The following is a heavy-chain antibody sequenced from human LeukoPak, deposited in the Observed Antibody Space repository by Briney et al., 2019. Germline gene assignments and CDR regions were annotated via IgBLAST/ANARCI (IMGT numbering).Heavy chain of an antibody. D-gene: IGHD3-22*01. J-gene: IGHJ4*02. CDR3: AKGRGITMIVVAITQFDY. CDR2: ISGSGGRT. CDR1: GFTFSSYA. V-gene: IGHV3-23*01. Sequence: GGSLRLSCAASGFTFSSYAMSWVRQAPGKGLEWVSAISGSGGRTYYADSVKGRFTISRDNSKNTLYLQMNSLRAEDTAVYYCAKGRGITMIVVAITQFDYWGQGTLVTVSS.